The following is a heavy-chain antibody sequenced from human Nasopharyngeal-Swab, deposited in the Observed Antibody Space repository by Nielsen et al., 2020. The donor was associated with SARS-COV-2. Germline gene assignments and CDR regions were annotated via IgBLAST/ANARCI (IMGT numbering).Heavy chain of an antibody. V-gene: IGHV3-73*01. CDR2: IRSKANSYAT. J-gene: IGHJ5*02. D-gene: IGHD3-9*01. CDR1: GFTFSGSA. CDR3: TRRRGDILTGLNWFDP. Sequence: GESLKISCAASGFTFSGSAMHWVRQASGKGLEWVGRIRSKANSYATAYAASVKGRFTISRDDSKNTAYLQMNSLKTEGTAVYYCTRRRGDILTGLNWFDPWGQGTLVTVSS.